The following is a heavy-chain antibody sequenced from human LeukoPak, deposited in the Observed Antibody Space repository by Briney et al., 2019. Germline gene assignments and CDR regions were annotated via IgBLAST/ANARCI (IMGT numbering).Heavy chain of an antibody. V-gene: IGHV4-39*07. CDR3: ARDPPYAGGSGSGYYYMDV. D-gene: IGHD3-10*01. Sequence: PSETLSLTCTVSGGSISSSSYYWGWIRQPPGKGLEWIGSIYYSGSTYYNPSLKSRVTISVDTSKNQFSLKLSSVTAADTAVYYCARDPPYAGGSGSGYYYMDVWGKGTTVTISS. J-gene: IGHJ6*03. CDR2: IYYSGST. CDR1: GGSISSSSYY.